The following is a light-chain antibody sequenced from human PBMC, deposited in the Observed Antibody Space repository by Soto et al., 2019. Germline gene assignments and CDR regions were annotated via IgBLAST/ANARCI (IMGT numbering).Light chain of an antibody. CDR1: QDIPAY. J-gene: IGKJ5*01. CDR3: HQAYRFPIS. Sequence: DIQVTQSPSSVSASVGDRVTITCRARQDIPAYLAWYQHKPGRAPELLIHAATSLPSGVPSRLSGSGSRTDLTLTINSLQPEDFASYYCHQAYRFPISLGQGTRLEI. V-gene: IGKV1D-12*01. CDR2: AAT.